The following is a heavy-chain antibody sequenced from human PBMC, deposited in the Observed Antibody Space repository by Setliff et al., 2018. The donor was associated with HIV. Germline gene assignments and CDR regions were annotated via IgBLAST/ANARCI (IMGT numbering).Heavy chain of an antibody. V-gene: IGHV4-34*01. J-gene: IGHJ4*02. Sequence: SETLSLTCAVYVGSFNGYYWSWIRQPPGKGLEWIGEINHSGSTNYNPSLKSRLTISVDTSKNQFSLKLSSVTAADTAVYYCARGSLYSSSSCFDYWGQGTLVTVSS. CDR1: VGSFNGYY. CDR3: ARGSLYSSSSCFDY. D-gene: IGHD6-13*01. CDR2: INHSGST.